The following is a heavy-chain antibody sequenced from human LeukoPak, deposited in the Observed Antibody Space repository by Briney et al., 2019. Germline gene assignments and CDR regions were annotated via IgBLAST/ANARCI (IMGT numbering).Heavy chain of an antibody. J-gene: IGHJ5*01. D-gene: IGHD1-26*01. V-gene: IGHV1-46*01. CDR3: ARQGRVGNNYFDS. Sequence: ASVKVSCTASGYNFTNYYIHRVRQAPGQGLEWMGIINPSSGSTSYAQKFQVRITMTRDMSPSTVYMELSSLRSEDTAVYYCARQGRVGNNYFDSWGQGILVTVSS. CDR2: INPSSGST. CDR1: GYNFTNYY.